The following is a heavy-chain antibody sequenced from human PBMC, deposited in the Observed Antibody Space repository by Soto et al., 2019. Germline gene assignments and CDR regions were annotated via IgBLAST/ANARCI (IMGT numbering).Heavy chain of an antibody. Sequence: SETLSLTCAVSGVSITSSNWWTWVRQPPGKGLEWIAEIWHSGSTNFNPSLRSRGSISVDKSKNQFSLSLTSVTAADTAVYFCARVGYGSGEIVDSWGQGILVTVS. CDR1: GVSITSSNW. J-gene: IGHJ5*01. CDR3: ARVGYGSGEIVDS. V-gene: IGHV4-4*02. D-gene: IGHD3-10*01. CDR2: IWHSGST.